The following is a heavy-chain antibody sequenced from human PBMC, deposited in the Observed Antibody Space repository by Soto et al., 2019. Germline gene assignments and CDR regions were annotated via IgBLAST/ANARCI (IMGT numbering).Heavy chain of an antibody. CDR2: FDPEDGET. CDR3: ATWNILTGYYRGRWFDP. D-gene: IGHD3-9*01. CDR1: GYTLTELS. V-gene: IGHV1-24*01. J-gene: IGHJ5*02. Sequence: ASVKVSCKVSGYTLTELSMHWVRQAPGKGLEWMGGFDPEDGETIYAQKFQGRVTMTEDTSTGTAYMELSSLRSEDTAVYYCATWNILTGYYRGRWFDPWGQGTLVTVSS.